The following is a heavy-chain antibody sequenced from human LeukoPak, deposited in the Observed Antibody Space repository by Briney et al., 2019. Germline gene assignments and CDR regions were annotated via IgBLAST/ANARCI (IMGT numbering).Heavy chain of an antibody. V-gene: IGHV1-69*06. D-gene: IGHD2-15*01. CDR3: ARGYCSGGSCYPRADYYYMDV. CDR2: IIPIFGTA. J-gene: IGHJ6*03. Sequence: SVKVSCKASGGTFSSYAISWVRQAPGQGLEWMGGIIPIFGTANYAQKFQGRVTITADKSTSTAYMELSSLRSEDTAVYYCARGYCSGGSCYPRADYYYMDVWGKGTTVTVSS. CDR1: GGTFSSYA.